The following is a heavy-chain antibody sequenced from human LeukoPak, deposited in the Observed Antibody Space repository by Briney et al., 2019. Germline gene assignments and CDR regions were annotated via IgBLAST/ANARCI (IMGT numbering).Heavy chain of an antibody. J-gene: IGHJ4*02. CDR1: GGSFRGYR. D-gene: IGHD4-17*01. CDR3: ARIYGDYIVY. V-gene: IGHV4-34*01. CDR2: IDDSGTT. Sequence: SETLSLTCAVYGGSFRGYRWGWSRQSPGKGMEWIGEIDDSGTTNYNPSLKSRVTISVDTSKNQFSLKLNSVTAADMAVYYCARIYGDYIVYWGQGTLVTVSS.